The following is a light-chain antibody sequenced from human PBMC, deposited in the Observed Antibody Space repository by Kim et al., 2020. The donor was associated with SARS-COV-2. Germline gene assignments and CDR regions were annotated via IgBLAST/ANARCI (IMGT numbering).Light chain of an antibody. J-gene: IGKJ5*01. CDR3: QQYDNLPIT. Sequence: SVGDRVTITCQASQDINNYLNWYQQKPGKAPKLLIYDASNLETGVPSRCSGSGSGTDFTFTISSLQPEDIATYYCQQYDNLPITFGQGTRLEIK. V-gene: IGKV1-33*01. CDR2: DAS. CDR1: QDINNY.